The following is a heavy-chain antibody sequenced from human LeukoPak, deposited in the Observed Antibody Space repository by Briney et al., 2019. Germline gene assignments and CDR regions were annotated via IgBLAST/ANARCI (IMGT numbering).Heavy chain of an antibody. J-gene: IGHJ3*01. Sequence: GGSLRLSCAASGFTFSSYGMHWVRQAPGKGLEWVAVISYDGSNKYYADFVKGRFTISRDNSKNTLYLQMNSLRAEDTAVYYCARVCRGSSCSSWGQGTMVTVSS. CDR1: GFTFSSYG. V-gene: IGHV3-30*03. CDR3: ARVCRGSSCSS. D-gene: IGHD2-15*01. CDR2: ISYDGSNK.